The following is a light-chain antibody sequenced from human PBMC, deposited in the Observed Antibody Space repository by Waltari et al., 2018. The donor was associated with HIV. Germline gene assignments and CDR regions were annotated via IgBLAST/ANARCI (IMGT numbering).Light chain of an antibody. CDR2: AAS. V-gene: IGKV1-16*02. Sequence: IQITQTPASLSASVGDRVTIPCRASEGISSSVAWFQQILGKAPESLIFAASSLQSGVPSNFIGSGSGTDVTLTIDNLQPEDFATYYCQQYHRDPPTFDPGTKV. CDR1: EGISSS. CDR3: QQYHRDPPT. J-gene: IGKJ1*01.